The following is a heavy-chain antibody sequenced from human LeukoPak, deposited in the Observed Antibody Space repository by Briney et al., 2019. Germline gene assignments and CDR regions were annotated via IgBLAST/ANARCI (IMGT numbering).Heavy chain of an antibody. J-gene: IGHJ6*04. V-gene: IGHV4-59*01. CDR3: ARETYGMDV. CDR1: GGSLSSYY. CDR2: IYYSGST. Sequence: PSETLSLTCTVSGGSLSSYYWSWVRQPPGKGLEWIGYIYYSGSTNYNPSLKSRVTISVDTSKNQFSLKLSSVTAADTAVYYCARETYGMDVWGKGTTVTVSS.